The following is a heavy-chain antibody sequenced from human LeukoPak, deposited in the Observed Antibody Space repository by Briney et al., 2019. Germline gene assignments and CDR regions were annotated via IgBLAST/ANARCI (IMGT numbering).Heavy chain of an antibody. Sequence: GGSLRLSCTASGFTFGDYAMSWVRQAPGKGLEWVGFIRSKAYGGTTEYAASVKGRFTISRDDSKSIAYLQMNSLRAEDTAVYYCARAPDRVIDHPGAFDIWGQGTMVTVSS. CDR3: ARAPDRVIDHPGAFDI. J-gene: IGHJ3*02. CDR2: IRSKAYGGTT. D-gene: IGHD2-21*01. V-gene: IGHV3-49*04. CDR1: GFTFGDYA.